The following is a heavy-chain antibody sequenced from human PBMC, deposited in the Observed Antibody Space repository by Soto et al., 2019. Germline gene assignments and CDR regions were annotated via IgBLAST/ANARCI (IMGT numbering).Heavy chain of an antibody. Sequence: SETLSLTCTVSGGSISSYYWSWIRKPPGKGLEWIGYIYYSGSTKYNPSLKSRVTISVDTSKNQFSLKLSSVTAADTAVYYCARDSGSYYNWFDPWGQGTLVTSPQ. CDR3: ARDSGSYYNWFDP. J-gene: IGHJ5*02. CDR1: GGSISSYY. D-gene: IGHD3-10*01. CDR2: IYYSGST. V-gene: IGHV4-59*01.